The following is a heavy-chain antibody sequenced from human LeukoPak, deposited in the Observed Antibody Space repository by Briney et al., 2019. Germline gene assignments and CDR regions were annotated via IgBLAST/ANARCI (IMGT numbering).Heavy chain of an antibody. Sequence: GSLRLSCAASGFTFSSYEMNWVRQAPGKGLEWASYITTSGRTIYYADSVKGRFTISRDNAKNSLYLQMNSPRAEDTAVYYCARGGDYGTNSFDYWGQGTLVTVSS. CDR3: ARGGDYGTNSFDY. CDR1: GFTFSSYE. V-gene: IGHV3-48*03. CDR2: ITTSGRTI. D-gene: IGHD4-17*01. J-gene: IGHJ4*02.